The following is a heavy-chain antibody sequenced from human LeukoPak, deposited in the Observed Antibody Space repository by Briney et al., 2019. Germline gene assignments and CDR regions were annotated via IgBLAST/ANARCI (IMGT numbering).Heavy chain of an antibody. CDR1: GYTFTSYY. CDR2: INPSGGST. J-gene: IGHJ3*02. D-gene: IGHD1-26*01. CDR3: ARDPGHIVGAYGANDAFDI. Sequence: ASVKVSCKASGYTFTSYYMHWVRQAPGQGLEWMGMINPSGGSTSYAQKFQGRVTMTRDMSTSTVYMELSSLRSEDTAAYYCARDPGHIVGAYGANDAFDIWGQGTMVTVSS. V-gene: IGHV1-46*01.